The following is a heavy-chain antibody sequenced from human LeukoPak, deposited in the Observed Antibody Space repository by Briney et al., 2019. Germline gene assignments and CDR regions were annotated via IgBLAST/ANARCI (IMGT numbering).Heavy chain of an antibody. J-gene: IGHJ4*02. V-gene: IGHV4-4*07. CDR3: AREESYQDTNGYSYFFDS. D-gene: IGHD3-22*01. CDR2: IYKSGTT. Sequence: KTSETLSLTCTVSGGSIGWDYWSWIRQSAGKGLEWIGRIYKSGTTNYNPYFRSGVTISVETSKNHFSLTLTSVTAADTAVYYCAREESYQDTNGYSYFFDSWGQGSLVTVSS. CDR1: GGSIGWDY.